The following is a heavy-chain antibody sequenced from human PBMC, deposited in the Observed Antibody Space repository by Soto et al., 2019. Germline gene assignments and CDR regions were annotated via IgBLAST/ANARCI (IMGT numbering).Heavy chain of an antibody. D-gene: IGHD3-10*01. CDR1: GFTCHILA. CDR3: ARGVGSPHYLDY. CDR2: IGGRDDNT. J-gene: IGHJ4*02. Sequence: RSRRLSCAVSGFTCHILAMNWVRQAPGKGLEWVSVIGGRDDNTYYADSVRGRFSISGDNSRNTLYLQLNSLGAEDTAVYYCARGVGSPHYLDYWVRGALVTVSS. V-gene: IGHV3-23*01.